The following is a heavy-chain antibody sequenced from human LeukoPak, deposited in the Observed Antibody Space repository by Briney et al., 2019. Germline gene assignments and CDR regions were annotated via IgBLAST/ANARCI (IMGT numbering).Heavy chain of an antibody. J-gene: IGHJ4*02. CDR3: ARKIRGSSWIDY. D-gene: IGHD6-13*01. CDR2: IYYSVTT. Sequence: SETLSLTCTVSGXSISSYYWSWIRQPPGKGLGWIGNIYYSVTTNYNPSLKSRVIISVDTSKNQFSLKLTSVTAADTAVYYCARKIRGSSWIDYWGQGTLVTVSS. CDR1: GXSISSYY. V-gene: IGHV4-59*01.